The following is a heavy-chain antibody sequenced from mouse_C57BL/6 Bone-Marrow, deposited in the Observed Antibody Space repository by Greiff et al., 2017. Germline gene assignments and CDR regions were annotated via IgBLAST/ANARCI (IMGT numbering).Heavy chain of an antibody. Sequence: VQLQQSDAALVKPGASVKISCKASGYTFTDHTIPWVKQRPDPGLVWIGQIYPRDGSTKYNEKFKGKATLTADKSSSTAYMRLNSLTSWDSAFYFCARRGVTTVVAKAMDYWGQGASVTVSS. D-gene: IGHD1-1*01. CDR1: GYTFTDHT. CDR3: ARRGVTTVVAKAMDY. CDR2: IYPRDGST. J-gene: IGHJ4*01. V-gene: IGHV1-78*01.